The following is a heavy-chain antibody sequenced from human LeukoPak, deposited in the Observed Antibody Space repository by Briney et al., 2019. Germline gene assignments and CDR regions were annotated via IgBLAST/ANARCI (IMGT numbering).Heavy chain of an antibody. J-gene: IGHJ3*02. D-gene: IGHD1-26*01. Sequence: PGGSLRLSCAASGFTFSSYGMHWVRQAPGKGLEWVAVISYDGSNKYYADSVKGRFTISRDNSKNTLYLQMYSLRAEDTAVYYCARQKIVGATSGAFDIWGQGTMVTVSS. CDR2: ISYDGSNK. CDR3: ARQKIVGATSGAFDI. CDR1: GFTFSSYG. V-gene: IGHV3-30*03.